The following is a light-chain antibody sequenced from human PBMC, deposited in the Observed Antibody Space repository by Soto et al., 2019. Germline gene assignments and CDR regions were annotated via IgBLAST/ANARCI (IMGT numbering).Light chain of an antibody. Sequence: EIVLTQSPATLSLSPGARATLSCRASQSVGANLAWYQQKPGQAPRLLIWDASSRATGIPARFSGSGSGTEFTLTISSLEPEDFAVYYCQHRTNWPALGGGTKVDIK. CDR2: DAS. CDR1: QSVGAN. CDR3: QHRTNWPA. V-gene: IGKV3-11*01. J-gene: IGKJ4*01.